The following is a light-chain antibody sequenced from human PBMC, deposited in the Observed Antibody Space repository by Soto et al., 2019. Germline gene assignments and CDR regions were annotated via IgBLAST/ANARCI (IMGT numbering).Light chain of an antibody. Sequence: IQLTPSPSSLSASVGDRVIITCRASQSISSYLNWYQQKPGKAPKLLIYKASTLKSGVPSRFSGSGSGTEFTLTISSLQPDDFATYYCQHYNSYSEAFGQGPKVDI. V-gene: IGKV1-5*03. CDR1: QSISSY. J-gene: IGKJ1*01. CDR3: QHYNSYSEA. CDR2: KAS.